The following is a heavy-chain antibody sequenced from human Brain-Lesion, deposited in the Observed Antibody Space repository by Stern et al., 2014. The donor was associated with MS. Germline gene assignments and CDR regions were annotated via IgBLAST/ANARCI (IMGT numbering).Heavy chain of an antibody. CDR1: GFSVSTNF. V-gene: IGHV3-53*01. J-gene: IGHJ4*02. Sequence: EVQLVASGGGLIQPGGSLRLSCAASGFSVSTNFMSWVRHAPGKGLERVSLMYSRGGTNYADSVKGRFTISRDSSKNTLYLQMSDLRAEDTAVYYCARKTDTAVGGDYWGPGTLVTVYS. D-gene: IGHD5-18*01. CDR3: ARKTDTAVGGDY. CDR2: MYSRGGT.